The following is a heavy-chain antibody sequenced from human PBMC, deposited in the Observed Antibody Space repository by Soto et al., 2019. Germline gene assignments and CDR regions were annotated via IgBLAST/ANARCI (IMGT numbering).Heavy chain of an antibody. CDR3: ARTGTYYDILTGYYQGYFDY. D-gene: IGHD3-9*01. Sequence: VQVTCKASGGTFSSYAISWVRQAPGQGLEWMGGIIPIFGTANYAQKFQGRVTITADESTSTAYMELSSLRSEDTAVYYCARTGTYYDILTGYYQGYFDYWGQGTLVTVSS. CDR2: IIPIFGTA. V-gene: IGHV1-69*13. J-gene: IGHJ4*02. CDR1: GGTFSSYA.